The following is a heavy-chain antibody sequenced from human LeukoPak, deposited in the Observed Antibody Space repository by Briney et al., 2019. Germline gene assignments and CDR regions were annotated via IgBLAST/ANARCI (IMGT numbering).Heavy chain of an antibody. J-gene: IGHJ4*02. Sequence: SETLSLTCTVSGGSISSYYWSWIRQPPGKGLEWIGYIYYSGSTNYNPSLKSRVTISVDTSKNQFSLKLSSVTAADTAVYYCARLGYYDSSGYLKAPDYWGQGTLVTVSS. CDR1: GGSISSYY. D-gene: IGHD3-22*01. CDR3: ARLGYYDSSGYLKAPDY. CDR2: IYYSGST. V-gene: IGHV4-59*08.